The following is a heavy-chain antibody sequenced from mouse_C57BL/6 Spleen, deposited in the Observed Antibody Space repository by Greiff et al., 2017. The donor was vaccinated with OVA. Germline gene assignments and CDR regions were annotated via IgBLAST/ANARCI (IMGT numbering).Heavy chain of an antibody. CDR1: GFTFTDYY. CDR2: IRNKANGYTT. D-gene: IGHD1-1*02. CDR3: ARYDGVHYYAMDY. V-gene: IGHV7-3*01. Sequence: EVQGVESGGGLVQPGGSLSLSCAASGFTFTDYYMSWVRQPPGKALEWLGFIRNKANGYTTEYSASVKGRFTISRDNSQSILYLHMNALRAEDSATDFCARYDGVHYYAMDYWGQGTSVTVSS. J-gene: IGHJ4*01.